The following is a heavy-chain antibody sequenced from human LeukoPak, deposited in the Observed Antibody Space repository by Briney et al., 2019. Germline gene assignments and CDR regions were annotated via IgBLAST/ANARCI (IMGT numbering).Heavy chain of an antibody. V-gene: IGHV3-21*01. D-gene: IGHD3-10*01. Sequence: GGSLRLSCADSGFTFSNYNMNWVRQAPGKAMEWVSSITSSGTYTFYADSVKGRFTISRDNAKNSLYLQMNSLRAEDTAVYYCARAVRPRDYYYYYMGVWGKGTTVTISS. J-gene: IGHJ6*03. CDR1: GFTFSNYN. CDR3: ARAVRPRDYYYYYMGV. CDR2: ITSSGTYT.